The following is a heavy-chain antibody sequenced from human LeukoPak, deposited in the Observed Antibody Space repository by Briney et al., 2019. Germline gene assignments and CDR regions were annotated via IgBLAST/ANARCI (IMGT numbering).Heavy chain of an antibody. Sequence: ASVKVSCKASGYTFISYGISWVRQAPGQGLEWMGWTSGYNGNTNYAQNLQGRVTMTTDTSTSTDYMELRSLRSDDTAVYYCARNTINWFDPWGQGVLVTVSS. J-gene: IGHJ5*02. V-gene: IGHV1-18*04. CDR2: TSGYNGNT. CDR1: GYTFISYG. CDR3: ARNTINWFDP. D-gene: IGHD5-24*01.